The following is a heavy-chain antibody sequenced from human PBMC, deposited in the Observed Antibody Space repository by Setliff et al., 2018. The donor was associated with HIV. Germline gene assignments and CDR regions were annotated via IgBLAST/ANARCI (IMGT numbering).Heavy chain of an antibody. V-gene: IGHV1-2*04. CDR3: ARTSTMVRGVIMDYYYYMDV. D-gene: IGHD3-10*01. Sequence: GASVKVSCKASGYTFTGYYMHWVRQAPGQGLEWMGWINPNSGGTNYAQKFQGWVTMTRDTSISTAYMELSRLRSDDTAVYYCARTSTMVRGVIMDYYYYMDVWGKGSTVTVSS. CDR1: GYTFTGYY. J-gene: IGHJ6*03. CDR2: INPNSGGT.